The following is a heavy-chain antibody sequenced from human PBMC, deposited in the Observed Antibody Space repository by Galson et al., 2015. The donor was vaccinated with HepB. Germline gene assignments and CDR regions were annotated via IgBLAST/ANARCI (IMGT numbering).Heavy chain of an antibody. CDR1: GYTFTSYY. CDR2: INPSGGST. Sequence: SVKVSCKASGYTFTSYYMHWVRQAPGQGLEWMGVINPSGGSTSYAQKFQGRVTMTRDTSTSTVYMEMNSLRSEDTAVYYCARAAQFLGNYDYWGQGTLVTVSS. D-gene: IGHD1-7*01. V-gene: IGHV1-46*01. J-gene: IGHJ4*02. CDR3: ARAAQFLGNYDY.